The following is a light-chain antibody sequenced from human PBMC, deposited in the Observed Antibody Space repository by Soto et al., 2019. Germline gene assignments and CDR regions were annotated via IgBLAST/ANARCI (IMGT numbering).Light chain of an antibody. J-gene: IGLJ1*01. Sequence: QSALTQPASVSGSPGQSITISCTGTSSNIGHYDYVSWYQQHPGKAPKLMIYHVTYRPAGVSSRSSSSKSGNAASATISGRPDDDEADYYCGSHDTLRAEVFGSGTKLTVL. CDR3: GSHDTLRAEV. V-gene: IGLV2-14*03. CDR2: HVT. CDR1: SSNIGHYDY.